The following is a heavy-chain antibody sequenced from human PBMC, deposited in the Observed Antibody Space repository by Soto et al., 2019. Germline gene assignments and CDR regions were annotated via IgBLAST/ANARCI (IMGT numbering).Heavy chain of an antibody. Sequence: QIQLVQSGAEMKKPGASVKVSCKPAGYTFTHYGVSWLRQAPGQGLEWMGWISAYNGNTDYVHKFQGRVALTTDTSTSTAYMELRGLSPDATAVYYGARDVPGRGVPCWDYWGQGTLVTVSS. CDR2: ISAYNGNT. CDR3: ARDVPGRGVPCWDY. V-gene: IGHV1-18*04. D-gene: IGHD2-21*01. CDR1: GYTFTHYG. J-gene: IGHJ4*02.